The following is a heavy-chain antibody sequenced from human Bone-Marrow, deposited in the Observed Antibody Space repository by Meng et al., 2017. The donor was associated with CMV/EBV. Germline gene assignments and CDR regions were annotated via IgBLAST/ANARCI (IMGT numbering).Heavy chain of an antibody. Sequence: QLQLQESGPGLVKPSATLSLTGTVSGGSISSSSYYWGWIRQPPGKGLEWIGSIYYSGSTYYNPSLKSRVTISVDTSKNQFSLKLSSVTAADTAVYYCARGGWFDPWGQGTLVTVSS. V-gene: IGHV4-39*07. CDR2: IYYSGST. CDR3: ARGGWFDP. CDR1: GGSISSSSYY. J-gene: IGHJ5*02.